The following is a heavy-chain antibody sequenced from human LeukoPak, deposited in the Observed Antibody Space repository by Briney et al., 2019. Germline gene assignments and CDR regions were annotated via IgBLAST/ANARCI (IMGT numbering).Heavy chain of an antibody. J-gene: IGHJ5*02. Sequence: SVEVSCEASGGTFSSYAISWVRQAPGQGLEWMGGIIPIFGTANYAQKFQGRVTITTDESTSTAYMELSSLRSEDTAVYYCASRGLEENWFDPWGQGTLVTVSS. D-gene: IGHD3/OR15-3a*01. CDR3: ASRGLEENWFDP. CDR2: IIPIFGTA. CDR1: GGTFSSYA. V-gene: IGHV1-69*05.